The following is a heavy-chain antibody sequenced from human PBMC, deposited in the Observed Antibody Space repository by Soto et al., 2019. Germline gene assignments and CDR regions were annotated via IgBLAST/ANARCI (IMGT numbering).Heavy chain of an antibody. CDR2: IYYSGST. V-gene: IGHV4-39*01. CDR3: ARGYCSSTSCPNWFDP. D-gene: IGHD2-2*01. Sequence: SETLSLTCTVSGGSISSSSYYWGRLRQPPGKGLEWIGSIYYSGSTYYNPSLKSRVTISVDTSKNQFSLKLSSVTATDTAVYYCARGYCSSTSCPNWFDPWGQGTLVTVSS. J-gene: IGHJ5*02. CDR1: GGSISSSSYY.